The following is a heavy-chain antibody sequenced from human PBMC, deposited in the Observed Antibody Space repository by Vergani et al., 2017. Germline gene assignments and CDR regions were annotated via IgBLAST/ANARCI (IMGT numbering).Heavy chain of an antibody. D-gene: IGHD5-12*01. Sequence: QVQLVQSGAEVKKPGASVKVSCKASGYTFTSYGISWVRQAPGQGLVWMGWISAYNGNTNYAQKRQGRVTMTTDTSKSTAYMELRSLRSDDTAVYYCARFTEYSGYDLPYFDYWGQGTLVTVSS. V-gene: IGHV1-18*01. CDR3: ARFTEYSGYDLPYFDY. CDR2: ISAYNGNT. J-gene: IGHJ4*02. CDR1: GYTFTSYG.